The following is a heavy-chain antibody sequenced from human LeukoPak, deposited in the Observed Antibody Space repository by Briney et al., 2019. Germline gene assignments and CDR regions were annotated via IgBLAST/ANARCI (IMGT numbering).Heavy chain of an antibody. Sequence: GGSLRLSCAASGFTFSDFWMHWVRQAPGKGLVWVSRINSGGTVTNYADSVKGRLTISRDNAKNSLYLQMNSLRAEDTAVYYCARAGITMVRGASDAFDIWGQGTMVTVSS. J-gene: IGHJ3*02. CDR2: INSGGTVT. D-gene: IGHD3-10*01. CDR3: ARAGITMVRGASDAFDI. CDR1: GFTFSDFW. V-gene: IGHV3-74*01.